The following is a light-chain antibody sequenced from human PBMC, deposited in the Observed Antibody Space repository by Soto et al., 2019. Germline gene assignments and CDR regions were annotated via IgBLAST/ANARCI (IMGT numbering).Light chain of an antibody. J-gene: IGLJ3*02. Sequence: QSALTQPASVSGSPGQSITISCTGTSSDIGGYNYVSWYQQHPGKAPKLMISEVNNRPSGVSNRYSGSKSGNTACLTISGLQAEDEADYYCSSYTSSSTLWVFGGGTKLTVL. CDR3: SSYTSSSTLWV. CDR1: SSDIGGYNY. CDR2: EVN. V-gene: IGLV2-14*01.